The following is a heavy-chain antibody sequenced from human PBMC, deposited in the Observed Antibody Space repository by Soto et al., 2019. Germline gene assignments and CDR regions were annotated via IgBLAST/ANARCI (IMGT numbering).Heavy chain of an antibody. J-gene: IGHJ6*02. CDR3: ARRPTTVTTDDYYYGMDV. CDR1: GGTFSSYT. Sequence: QVQLVQSGAEVKKPGSSVKVSCKASGGTFSSYTITWVRQAPGQGLEWMGRIIPILGIANYAQKFQGRVTMTADKSTSTAYMELSSLRSEDTAVYYCARRPTTVTTDDYYYGMDVWGQGTTVTVSS. D-gene: IGHD4-17*01. CDR2: IIPILGIA. V-gene: IGHV1-69*02.